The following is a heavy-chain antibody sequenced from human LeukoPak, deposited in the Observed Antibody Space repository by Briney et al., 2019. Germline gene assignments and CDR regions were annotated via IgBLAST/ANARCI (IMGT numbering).Heavy chain of an antibody. CDR2: ISYDGSNK. J-gene: IGHJ4*02. Sequence: GGSLRLSCAASGFTFNNYAMHWVRQAPGKGLEWVAVISYDGSNKYYADSVKGRFTISRDNSKNTLYLQMNSLRAEDTAVYYCAKGEMNCGGDCYSGYDYWGQGTLVTVSS. CDR3: AKGEMNCGGDCYSGYDY. V-gene: IGHV3-30*18. CDR1: GFTFNNYA. D-gene: IGHD2-21*02.